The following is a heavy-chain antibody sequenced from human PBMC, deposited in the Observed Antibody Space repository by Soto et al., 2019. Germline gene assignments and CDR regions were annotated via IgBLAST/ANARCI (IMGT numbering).Heavy chain of an antibody. D-gene: IGHD3-22*01. CDR1: GYTFTSYG. J-gene: IGHJ5*02. Sequence: SGKVSCNASGYTFTSYGISWVRQAPGQGLEWMGWISAYNGNTNYAQKLQGRVTMTTDTSTSTAYMELRSLRSDDTAVYYCARDRKSLSSGYGHYSPNHWGQGTLVTVSS. CDR3: ARDRKSLSSGYGHYSPNH. V-gene: IGHV1-18*04. CDR2: ISAYNGNT.